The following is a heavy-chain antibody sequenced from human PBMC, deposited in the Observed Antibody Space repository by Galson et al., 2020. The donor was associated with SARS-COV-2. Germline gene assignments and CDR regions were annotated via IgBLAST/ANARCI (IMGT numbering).Heavy chain of an antibody. CDR1: GGTFSSYA. CDR2: IIPILGIA. J-gene: IGHJ6*03. CDR3: ASHPTAATHDYYYYYYMDV. Sequence: KISCKASGGTFSSYAISWVRQAPGQGLEWMGGIIPILGIANYAQKFQGRVTITADKSTSTAYMELSSLRSEDTAVYYCASHPTAATHDYYYYYYMDVWGKGTTVTVSS. V-gene: IGHV1-69*10. D-gene: IGHD2-15*01.